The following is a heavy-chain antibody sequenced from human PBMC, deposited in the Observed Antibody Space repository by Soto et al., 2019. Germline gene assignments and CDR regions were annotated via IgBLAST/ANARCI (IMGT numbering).Heavy chain of an antibody. J-gene: IGHJ4*02. CDR2: IIPIFGTA. D-gene: IGHD2-15*01. Sequence: SMKFSCKASGGTFSSYAISWVRQAPGQGLEWMGGIIPIFGTANYAQKFQGRVTITADESTSTAYMELSSLRSEDTAVYYCARDRYCSGGSCYYFDYWGQGTLVTVSS. V-gene: IGHV1-69*13. CDR1: GGTFSSYA. CDR3: ARDRYCSGGSCYYFDY.